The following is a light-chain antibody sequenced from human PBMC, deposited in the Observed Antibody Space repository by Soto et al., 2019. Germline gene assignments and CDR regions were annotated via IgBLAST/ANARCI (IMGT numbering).Light chain of an antibody. Sequence: DIQLTQSPSSLSTSIRERVTITFRASQRINIYLNWCRQKPGKAPELLIYSASNLQSGVPSRFSGSGSGTDFTLTISGLQSEDFATYYCQQSFSTPTFGQVTRLEIK. CDR3: QQSFSTPT. V-gene: IGKV1-39*01. J-gene: IGKJ5*01. CDR2: SAS. CDR1: QRINIY.